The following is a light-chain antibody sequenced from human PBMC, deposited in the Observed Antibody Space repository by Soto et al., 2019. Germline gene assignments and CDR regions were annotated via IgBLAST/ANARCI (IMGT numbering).Light chain of an antibody. Sequence: QSALTQPASVSGSPGQSITISCTGTSSDVGIYNYVSWYQQHPGKAPKLMIYQVTNRPSGVSNRFSGSKSGNTASLTISGLQADDEADYYCSSYTGSTNYVFGRGKKVTV. V-gene: IGLV2-14*01. CDR3: SSYTGSTNYV. CDR2: QVT. J-gene: IGLJ1*01. CDR1: SSDVGIYNY.